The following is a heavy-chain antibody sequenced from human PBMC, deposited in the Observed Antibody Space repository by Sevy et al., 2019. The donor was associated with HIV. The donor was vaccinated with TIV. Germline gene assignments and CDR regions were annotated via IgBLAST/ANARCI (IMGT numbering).Heavy chain of an antibody. J-gene: IGHJ4*02. Sequence: ASVKVSCKVSGYTLSQLSMHWVRQAPGKGLEWMGSFEPEDDETIYAQKFQGRVTMTEDRSTDTAYMELSSLRSEDTAVYHCATTKDYYDSSGSPFDYWGQGTLVTVSS. D-gene: IGHD3-22*01. CDR3: ATTKDYYDSSGSPFDY. CDR1: GYTLSQLS. V-gene: IGHV1-24*01. CDR2: FEPEDDET.